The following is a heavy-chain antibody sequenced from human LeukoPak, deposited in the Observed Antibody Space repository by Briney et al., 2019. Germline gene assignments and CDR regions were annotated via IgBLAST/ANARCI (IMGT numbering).Heavy chain of an antibody. CDR1: GFTFSSYS. CDR3: ARPLMYYYGSETYYWFDR. Sequence: PGGSLRLSCAASGFTFSSYSMNWVRQAPGKGLEWVSSITSSSSYIYYADSVKGRFTISRDSAEKSLYLQMNSLRAEDTAMYYCARPLMYYYGSETYYWFDRWGQGTLVTVSS. D-gene: IGHD3-10*01. CDR2: ITSSSSYI. J-gene: IGHJ5*02. V-gene: IGHV3-21*01.